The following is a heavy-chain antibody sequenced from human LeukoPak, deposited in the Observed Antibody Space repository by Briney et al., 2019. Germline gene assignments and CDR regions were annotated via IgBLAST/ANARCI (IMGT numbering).Heavy chain of an antibody. D-gene: IGHD3-22*01. CDR2: ISSSSSYI. CDR3: ARDYYKNFDY. J-gene: IGHJ4*02. Sequence: PGGSLRLSCAASGFIFSTYSMNWVRQAPGKGLEWVSSISSSSSYIFYADSVKGRFTISRDNAKNSLYLQMNSLRAEDTAVYYCARDYYKNFDYWGQGTLVTVSS. V-gene: IGHV3-21*01. CDR1: GFIFSTYS.